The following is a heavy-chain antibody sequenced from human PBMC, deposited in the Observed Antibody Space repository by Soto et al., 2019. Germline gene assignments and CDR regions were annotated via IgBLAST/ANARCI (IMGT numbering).Heavy chain of an antibody. V-gene: IGHV3-23*01. CDR2: ISGSGGST. J-gene: IGHJ4*02. D-gene: IGHD2-15*01. CDR3: AKDEVVVPAVFDY. CDR1: GFAFSNAW. Sequence: GRSLRLSCAGSGFAFSNAWINWVRQAPGKGLEWVSAISGSGGSTYYADSVKGRFTISRDNSKNTLYLQMNSLRAEDTAVYYCAKDEVVVPAVFDYCGQGTLVTVSS.